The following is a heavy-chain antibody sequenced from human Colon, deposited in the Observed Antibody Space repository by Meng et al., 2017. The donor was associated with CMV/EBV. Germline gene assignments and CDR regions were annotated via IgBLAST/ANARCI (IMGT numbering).Heavy chain of an antibody. V-gene: IGHV3-53*01. CDR1: GFTVSSNY. J-gene: IGHJ6*02. D-gene: IGHD1-26*01. CDR3: ARSTSETGATTGGFDV. Sequence: GESLKISCAASGFTVSSNYMSWVRQAPGKGLEWVSITYVSDITYYADSVKGRFAIFRDNSKNTLYLQMNSLGTEDTAIYYCARSTSETGATTGGFDVWGRGTTVTVYS. CDR2: TYVSDIT.